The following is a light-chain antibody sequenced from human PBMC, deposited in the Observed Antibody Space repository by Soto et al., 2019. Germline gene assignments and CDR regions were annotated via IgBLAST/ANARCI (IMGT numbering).Light chain of an antibody. CDR2: GAS. CDR1: QSVSSN. V-gene: IGKV3-15*01. Sequence: EIVLTQSPATLSVSPGERATLSCRASQSVSSNLLWYQQKPGQAPRLLIYGASTRATGIPARFTGSGSGTEFTLTISSLHSEDSAVYYCQQYDNWSYTFGQGTKVDIK. CDR3: QQYDNWSYT. J-gene: IGKJ2*01.